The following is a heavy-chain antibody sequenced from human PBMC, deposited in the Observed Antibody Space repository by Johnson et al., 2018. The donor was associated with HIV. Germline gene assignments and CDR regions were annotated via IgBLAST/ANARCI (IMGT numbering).Heavy chain of an antibody. CDR2: IKSKTEGGTT. CDR1: GFTFSNAW. CDR3: TTAGSSGSAHAFDI. J-gene: IGHJ3*02. D-gene: IGHD3-22*01. Sequence: VQLVESGGGLIKPGGSLRLSCAASGFTFSNAWMSWVRQGPGQGLEWVGRIKSKTEGGTTDYAAPVKGRFTISRDDSKNTLFLQINSLKIEDTATYYCTTAGSSGSAHAFDIWGQGTRVTVSS. V-gene: IGHV3-15*01.